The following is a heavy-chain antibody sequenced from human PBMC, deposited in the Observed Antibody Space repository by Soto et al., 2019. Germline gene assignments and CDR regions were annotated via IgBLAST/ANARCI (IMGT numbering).Heavy chain of an antibody. V-gene: IGHV4-4*02. D-gene: IGHD1-26*01. CDR3: ASERRGSYLYYYYYGMDV. CDR2: IYHSGST. Sequence: SETLSLTCAVSGGSISSSNWWSWVRQPPGKGLEWIGEIYHSGSTNYNPSLKSRVTISVDKSKNQFSLKLSSVTAADTAVYYCASERRGSYLYYYYYGMDVWGHGTTVTVSS. J-gene: IGHJ6*02. CDR1: GGSISSSNW.